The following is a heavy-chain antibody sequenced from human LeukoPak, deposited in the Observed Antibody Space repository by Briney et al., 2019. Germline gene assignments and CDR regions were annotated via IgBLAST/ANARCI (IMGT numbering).Heavy chain of an antibody. CDR3: AKCGTSGCHLIDY. D-gene: IGHD6-19*01. CDR1: EGTFSSYA. CDR2: ISGRTGAT. J-gene: IGHJ4*02. Sequence: GASVKVSFKASEGTFSSYAISWVRQAPGKGLEWVSAISGRTGATYYADSDKGRFTIPRDNSKSTLYLQMDSLRAEDTAVYYCAKCGTSGCHLIDYWGQGTLVTVSS. V-gene: IGHV3-23*01.